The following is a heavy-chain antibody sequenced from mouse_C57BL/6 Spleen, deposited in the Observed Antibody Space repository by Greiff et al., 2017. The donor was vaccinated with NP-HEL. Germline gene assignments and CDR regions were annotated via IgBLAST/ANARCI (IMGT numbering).Heavy chain of an antibody. V-gene: IGHV1-50*01. J-gene: IGHJ3*01. CDR2: IDPSDSYT. D-gene: IGHD2-12*01. CDR1: GYTFTSYW. Sequence: VQLQQPGAELVKPGASVKLSCKASGYTFTSYWMQWVKQRPGQGLEWIGEIDPSDSYTNYNQKFKGKATLTVDTSSSTAYMQLSSLTSEDSAVYYCARREGIRRGVFAYWGQGTLVTVSA. CDR3: ARREGIRRGVFAY.